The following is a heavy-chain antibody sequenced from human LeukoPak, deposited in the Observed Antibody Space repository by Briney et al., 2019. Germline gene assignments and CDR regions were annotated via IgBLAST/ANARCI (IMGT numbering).Heavy chain of an antibody. CDR1: GFTFSSYA. D-gene: IGHD4-11*01. CDR2: ISGSGGST. CDR3: ARAGVTTVTTSYSDY. Sequence: GGSLRLSCAASGFTFSSYAMSWVRQAPGKGLEWVSAISGSGGSTYYADSVKGRFTISRDNAKNSLYLQMNSLRAEDTAVYYCARAGVTTVTTSYSDYWGQGTLVTVSS. J-gene: IGHJ4*02. V-gene: IGHV3-23*01.